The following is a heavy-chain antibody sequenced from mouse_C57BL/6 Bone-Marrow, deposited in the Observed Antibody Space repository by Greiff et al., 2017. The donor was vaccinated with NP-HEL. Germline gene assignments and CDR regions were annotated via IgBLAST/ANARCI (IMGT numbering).Heavy chain of an antibody. CDR1: GFTFKDDY. D-gene: IGHD1-1*01. Sequence: VQLQQSGAELVRPGASVKLSCTVSGFTFKDDYMHWVKQRPEQGLEWIGWIDPENGDTEYASKFQGKATITADTSSNTAYLQLSSLTSEDTAVYYGTTGCSSPYAIDYWGQGTSVTVSS. V-gene: IGHV14-4*01. CDR3: TTGCSSPYAIDY. CDR2: IDPENGDT. J-gene: IGHJ4*01.